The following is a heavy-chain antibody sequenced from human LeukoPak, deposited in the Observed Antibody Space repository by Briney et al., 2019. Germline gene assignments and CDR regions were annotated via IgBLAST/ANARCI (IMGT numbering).Heavy chain of an antibody. V-gene: IGHV3-23*01. J-gene: IGHJ4*02. CDR2: ISGSVFST. CDR1: GFTFSSYD. Sequence: GGSLRLSCAASGFTFSSYDMSWVRQAPGKGLEWVSAISGSVFSTYYADSVKGRFTISRDNSKNTLYLQMNSLRAEDTAVYYCASDDYVSQYYFDYWGQGTLVTVSS. D-gene: IGHD3-16*01. CDR3: ASDDYVSQYYFDY.